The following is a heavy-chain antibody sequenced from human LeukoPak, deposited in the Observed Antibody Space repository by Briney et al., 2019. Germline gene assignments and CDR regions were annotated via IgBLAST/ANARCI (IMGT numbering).Heavy chain of an antibody. Sequence: ASVKVSCKASGYTFTSYGISWVRQAPGQGLEWMGWINPNSGGTNYAQKLQGRVTMTTDTSTSTAYMELRSLRSDDTAVYYCARVTGIVGATSNWFDPWGQGTLVTVSS. V-gene: IGHV1-18*01. J-gene: IGHJ5*02. CDR3: ARVTGIVGATSNWFDP. CDR1: GYTFTSYG. D-gene: IGHD1-26*01. CDR2: INPNSGGT.